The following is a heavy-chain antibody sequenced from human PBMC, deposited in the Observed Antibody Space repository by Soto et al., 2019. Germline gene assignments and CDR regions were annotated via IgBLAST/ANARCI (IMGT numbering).Heavy chain of an antibody. CDR2: IYYTGNT. V-gene: IGHV4-59*01. CDR1: GGSISPSY. Sequence: QVRLQESGPGLVKHSETLSLTCTVSGGSISPSYWNWVRQPPGKRPEWIGCIYYTGNTHYNPSLKSRVTISRDTSKNQFSLELTSVTAADTAMYFCAAGLDHNKVGYWGQGTLVTVSS. CDR3: AAGLDHNKVGY. J-gene: IGHJ4*02. D-gene: IGHD2-2*03.